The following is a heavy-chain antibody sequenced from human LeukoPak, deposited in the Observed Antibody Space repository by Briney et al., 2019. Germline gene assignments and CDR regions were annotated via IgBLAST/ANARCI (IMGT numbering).Heavy chain of an antibody. CDR1: GFTFSSYG. CDR2: ISYDGSNK. Sequence: GGSLRLSCAASGFTFSSYGMYWVRQAPGKGLEWVAVISYDGSNKYYADSVKGRFTISRDNSKNTLYLQMSSLRAEDTAVYYCAKPKDNSLHCFDYWGQGTLVTVSS. D-gene: IGHD1-20*01. V-gene: IGHV3-30*18. CDR3: AKPKDNSLHCFDY. J-gene: IGHJ4*02.